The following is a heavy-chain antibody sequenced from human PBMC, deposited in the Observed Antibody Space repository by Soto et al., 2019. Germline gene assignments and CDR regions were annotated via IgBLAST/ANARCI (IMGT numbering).Heavy chain of an antibody. Sequence: GASVKVSCKASGGTFSSYAISWVRQAPGQGLEWMGGIIPIFGTANYAQKFQGRVTITADESTSTAYMELSSLRSEDTAVYYCAREAASGINDYYYYGMDVWGQGTTVTVSS. CDR2: IIPIFGTA. CDR3: AREAASGINDYYYYGMDV. V-gene: IGHV1-69*13. CDR1: GGTFSSYA. J-gene: IGHJ6*02. D-gene: IGHD1-1*01.